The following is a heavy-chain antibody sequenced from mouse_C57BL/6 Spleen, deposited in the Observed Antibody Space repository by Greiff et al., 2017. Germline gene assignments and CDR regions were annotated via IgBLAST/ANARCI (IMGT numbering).Heavy chain of an antibody. V-gene: IGHV1-76*01. J-gene: IGHJ3*01. CDR3: AREGLNLSWFAY. D-gene: IGHD1-3*01. CDR1: GYTFTDYY. CDR2: IYPGSGNT. Sequence: QVQLQQSGAELVRPGASVKLSCKASGYTFTDYYINWVKQRPGQGLEWIARIYPGSGNTYYNEKFKGKATLTAEKSSSTAYMQLSSLTSEDSAVYFCAREGLNLSWFAYWGQGTLVTVSA.